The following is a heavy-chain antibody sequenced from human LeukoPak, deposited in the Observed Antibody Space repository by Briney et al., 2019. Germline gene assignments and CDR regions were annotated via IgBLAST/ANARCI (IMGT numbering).Heavy chain of an antibody. J-gene: IGHJ3*02. D-gene: IGHD3-22*01. CDR3: ARAHYYDSSGYYPGAFDI. Sequence: SETLSLTCTVSGASISSSTFSWGWIRQTPGKGLEWIGSIYYRGNIYYNASLKSRVTISVETSKNHFSLKLNSVTAADTAAYYSARAHYYDSSGYYPGAFDIWGQGTMVTVSS. CDR2: IYYRGNI. V-gene: IGHV4-39*07. CDR1: GASISSSTFS.